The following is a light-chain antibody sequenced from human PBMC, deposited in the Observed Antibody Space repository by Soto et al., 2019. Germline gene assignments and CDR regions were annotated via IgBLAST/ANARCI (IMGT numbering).Light chain of an antibody. Sequence: DIQMTQSPSTLSASVGDRVTVTCRASRSISTWLAWYQQKPGNAPKLLLHHASILESGVPSRFSGSGSGTEFTVTISSLQPDDFATYYCQQYHFFWTFGQGTKVEIK. CDR3: QQYHFFWT. CDR2: HAS. V-gene: IGKV1-5*01. J-gene: IGKJ1*01. CDR1: RSISTW.